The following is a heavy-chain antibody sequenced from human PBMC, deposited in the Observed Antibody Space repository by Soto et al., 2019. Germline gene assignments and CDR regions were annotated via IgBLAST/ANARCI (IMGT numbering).Heavy chain of an antibody. Sequence: WGSLRLSCAASGFTFSSYGMHWVRQAPGKGLEWVAVIWYDGSNKYYADSVKGRFTISRDNSKNTLYLQMNSLRAEDTAVYYCARDSYYDFWSGSPHYYFDYWGQGTLVTVSS. J-gene: IGHJ4*02. D-gene: IGHD3-3*01. CDR1: GFTFSSYG. CDR2: IWYDGSNK. CDR3: ARDSYYDFWSGSPHYYFDY. V-gene: IGHV3-33*01.